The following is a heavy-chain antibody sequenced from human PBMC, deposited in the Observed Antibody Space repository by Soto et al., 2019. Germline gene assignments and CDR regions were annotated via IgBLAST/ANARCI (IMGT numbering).Heavy chain of an antibody. J-gene: IGHJ4*02. D-gene: IGHD2-2*01. Sequence: GGSLRLSCAASGFTFSSYSMNWVRQAPGKGLEWVSSISSSSSYIYYADSVKGRFTISRDNAKNSLYLQMNSLRAEDTAVYYCARDPPEVVVPAAGDYWGQGTLVTVSS. CDR3: ARDPPEVVVPAAGDY. V-gene: IGHV3-21*01. CDR1: GFTFSSYS. CDR2: ISSSSSYI.